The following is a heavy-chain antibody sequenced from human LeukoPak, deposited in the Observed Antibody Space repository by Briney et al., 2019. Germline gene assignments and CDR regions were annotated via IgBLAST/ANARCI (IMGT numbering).Heavy chain of an antibody. J-gene: IGHJ4*02. CDR3: ARGEYSYGSFDY. CDR2: IHYTGST. CDR1: GDPISSSSYY. V-gene: IGHV4-39*01. D-gene: IGHD5-18*01. Sequence: SETLSLTCTVSGDPISSSSYYWVWLRQPPGKGLEWIATIHYTGSTYYNPSLKSRVTISVDTSKNQFSLKLSSVTAADTAVYYCARGEYSYGSFDYWGQGTLVTVSS.